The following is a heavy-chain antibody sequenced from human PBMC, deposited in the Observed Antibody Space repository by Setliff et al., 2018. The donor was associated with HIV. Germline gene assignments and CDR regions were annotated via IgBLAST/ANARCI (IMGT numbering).Heavy chain of an antibody. J-gene: IGHJ4*02. V-gene: IGHV4-31*03. Sequence: PSETLSLTCTVSGDSISSGSYYWSWIRQHPGKGLEWIGYIHYSGSTHYNPSLDSRLTISVDTSQNQFSLKLISVTAADTAVYYCARQVAARKVDYWGQGLLVTVSS. CDR3: ARQVAARKVDY. D-gene: IGHD6-13*01. CDR1: GDSISSGSYY. CDR2: IHYSGST.